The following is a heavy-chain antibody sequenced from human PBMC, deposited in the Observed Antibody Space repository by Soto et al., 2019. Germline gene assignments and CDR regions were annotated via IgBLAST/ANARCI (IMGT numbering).Heavy chain of an antibody. Sequence: GGSLRLSCGVYGFTVTSNGVSWVRQAPGKGLEWVSAISPNGQGIWYADSVKGRFTISRDNSEGTLYLHMNNLRGEDTALYFCGYLHDDTNYDYRGQIALVTVSS. V-gene: IGHV3-23*01. J-gene: IGHJ4*02. D-gene: IGHD3-10*01. CDR3: GYLHDDTNYDY. CDR2: ISPNGQGI. CDR1: GFTVTSNG.